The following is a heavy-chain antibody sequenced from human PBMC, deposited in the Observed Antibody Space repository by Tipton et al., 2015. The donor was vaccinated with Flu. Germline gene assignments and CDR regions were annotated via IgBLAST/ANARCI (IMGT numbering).Heavy chain of an antibody. V-gene: IGHV4-59*07. CDR1: GGSISSYY. Sequence: TLSLTCTVSGGSISSYYWSWIRQPPGKGLEWIGYIYYSGSTNYNPSLKSRVTISVDTSKNQFSLKLSSVTAADTAVYYCARPNSSGDFGYGGQGTLVTVSS. J-gene: IGHJ4*02. D-gene: IGHD6-19*01. CDR3: ARPNSSGDFGY. CDR2: IYYSGST.